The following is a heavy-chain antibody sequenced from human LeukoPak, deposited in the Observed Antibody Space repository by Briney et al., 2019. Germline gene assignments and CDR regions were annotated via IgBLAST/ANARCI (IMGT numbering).Heavy chain of an antibody. CDR3: AGVSPLKWLIDY. J-gene: IGHJ4*02. CDR1: GGSISRDY. Sequence: SETLSLTCTVSGGSISRDYWSWIRQPPGKGLEWIGYIYYSGSTNYNPSPKSRVTISVDPSKNQFSLKLSSVTAAETAVYYCAGVSPLKWLIDYWGQGPLVSVSS. CDR2: IYYSGST. V-gene: IGHV4-59*01. D-gene: IGHD5-12*01.